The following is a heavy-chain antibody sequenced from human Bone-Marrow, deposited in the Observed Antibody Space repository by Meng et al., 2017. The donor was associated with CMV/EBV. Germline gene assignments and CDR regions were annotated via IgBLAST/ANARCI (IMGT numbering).Heavy chain of an antibody. CDR3: ARDRGVDNGGNSGSFDY. CDR1: GFTFSSYG. D-gene: IGHD4-23*01. V-gene: IGHV3-30*02. Sequence: GESLKISCAASGFTFSSYGMHWARQAPGKGLEWVAFIRYDGSHKYYADSVKGRFSISRDNSKNTLHLQMNNLRGEDTAVYYCARDRGVDNGGNSGSFDYWGQGTLVTVSS. CDR2: IRYDGSHK. J-gene: IGHJ4*02.